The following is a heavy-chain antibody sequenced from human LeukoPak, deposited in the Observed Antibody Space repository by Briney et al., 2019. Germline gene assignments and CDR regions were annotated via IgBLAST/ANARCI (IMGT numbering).Heavy chain of an antibody. J-gene: IGHJ3*02. CDR2: VYPNSGDT. CDR1: GYTFTSYG. Sequence: ASVRVSCKASGYTFTSYGISWVRQAPGQGLEWMGWVYPNSGDTKYARNFQDRVTMSRDTSIGTAYMELRGLTSDDMAIYYCARENMSLGAFDIWGQGTMVTVSS. CDR3: ARENMSLGAFDI. D-gene: IGHD3-10*01. V-gene: IGHV1-2*02.